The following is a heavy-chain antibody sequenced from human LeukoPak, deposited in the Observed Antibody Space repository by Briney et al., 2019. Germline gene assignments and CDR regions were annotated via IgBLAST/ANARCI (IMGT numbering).Heavy chain of an antibody. Sequence: GASVKVSCKASGYTFTNYGISWVRQAPGQGLEWMGWISGYNGHTNYAQKLQGRVTMTTDTSTSTAYMELRSLRSDDTAVYYCARVNLGWGSSWPGAGQEGYYYYYMDVWGKGTTVTISS. D-gene: IGHD6-13*01. CDR3: ARVNLGWGSSWPGAGQEGYYYYYMDV. CDR1: GYTFTNYG. V-gene: IGHV1-18*01. CDR2: ISGYNGHT. J-gene: IGHJ6*03.